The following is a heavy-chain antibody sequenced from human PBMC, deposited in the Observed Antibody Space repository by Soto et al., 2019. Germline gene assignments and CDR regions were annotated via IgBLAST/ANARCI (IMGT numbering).Heavy chain of an antibody. CDR2: ISAYNGNT. D-gene: IGHD6-19*01. CDR1: GYTFTSYG. J-gene: IGHJ4*02. CDR3: AREDAMYAYSSGWYFDY. V-gene: IGHV1-18*01. Sequence: VASVKVSCKASGYTFTSYGISWVRHAPGQGLEWMGWISAYNGNTNYAQKLQGRVTMTTDTSTSTAYMELRSLRSDDTAVYYCAREDAMYAYSSGWYFDYWGQGTLVTVSS.